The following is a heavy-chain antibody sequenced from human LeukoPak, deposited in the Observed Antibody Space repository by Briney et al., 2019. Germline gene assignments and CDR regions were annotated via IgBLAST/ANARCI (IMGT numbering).Heavy chain of an antibody. CDR3: ALMDV. J-gene: IGHJ6*04. Sequence: GGSLRLSCAASGFNFSNYAMHWVRQAPGKGLEWVAVISYDGRKEYSADSVKGRFAISRDNAKNSLYLQMNSLRAEDTAVYYCALMDVWGKGTTVTVSS. V-gene: IGHV3-30*09. CDR2: ISYDGRKE. CDR1: GFNFSNYA.